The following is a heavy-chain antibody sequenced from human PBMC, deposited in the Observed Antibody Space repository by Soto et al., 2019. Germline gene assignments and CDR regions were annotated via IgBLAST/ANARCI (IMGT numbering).Heavy chain of an antibody. V-gene: IGHV1-2*04. D-gene: IGHD6-13*01. Sequence: ASVKVACTAPGYSFTGYYMHWVRQAPGQGLEWMGWINPNSGGTNYAQKFQGWVTMTRDTSISTAYMELSRLRSDDTAVYYCARVGIAVAADYRMEVRGPGTPVTVPS. CDR3: ARVGIAVAADYRMEV. CDR2: INPNSGGT. CDR1: GYSFTGYY. J-gene: IGHJ6*02.